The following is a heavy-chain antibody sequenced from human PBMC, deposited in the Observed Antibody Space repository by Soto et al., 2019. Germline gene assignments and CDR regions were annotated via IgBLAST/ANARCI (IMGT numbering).Heavy chain of an antibody. CDR2: IIPIFGTA. Sequence: QVQLVQSGAEVKKPGSSVKVSCKASGGTFSSYAISWVRQAPGQGLEWMGGIIPIFGTAKYAQKFQGRVTITADECTSTAYVELSSLRSEDTAVYYCARDRTGVGSAFDIWGQGTMVTVSS. CDR1: GGTFSSYA. V-gene: IGHV1-69*01. J-gene: IGHJ3*02. D-gene: IGHD1-26*01. CDR3: ARDRTGVGSAFDI.